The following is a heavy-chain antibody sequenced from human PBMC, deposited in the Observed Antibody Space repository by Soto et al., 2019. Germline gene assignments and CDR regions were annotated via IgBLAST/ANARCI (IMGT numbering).Heavy chain of an antibody. D-gene: IGHD1-26*01. CDR2: IKQDGSEK. Sequence: GGSLRLSCAASGFTFSSYWMSWVRQAPGKGLEWVANIKQDGSEKYYVDSVKGRFTIARNNAKNSLYLQMNSLRAEDTAVYYCARARELTGLAFDIWGQVTMVTVSS. V-gene: IGHV3-7*01. CDR1: GFTFSSYW. J-gene: IGHJ3*02. CDR3: ARARELTGLAFDI.